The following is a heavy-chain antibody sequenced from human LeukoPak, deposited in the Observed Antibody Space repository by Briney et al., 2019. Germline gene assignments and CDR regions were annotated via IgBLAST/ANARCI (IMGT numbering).Heavy chain of an antibody. D-gene: IGHD2/OR15-2a*01. CDR1: GFTFSSYS. J-gene: IGHJ6*03. CDR3: ARVSKPGWYDYYYMDV. CDR2: VLSDGSDQ. Sequence: GGSLRLSCAASGFTFSSYSMNWVRRAPGKGLEWLAVVLSDGSDQYYADSVQGRFSVSRDNSKNTLYLHMDTLRVEDTAVYYCARVSKPGWYDYYYMDVWGKGTTVIVSS. V-gene: IGHV3-30*03.